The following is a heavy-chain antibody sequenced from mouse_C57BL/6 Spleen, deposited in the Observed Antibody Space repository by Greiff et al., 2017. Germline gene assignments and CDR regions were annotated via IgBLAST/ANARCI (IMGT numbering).Heavy chain of an antibody. CDR2: IDPSASET. D-gene: IGHD1-1*01. CDR1: GYTFTSYR. J-gene: IGHJ2*01. CDR3: ARGGYGSSYFDY. Sequence: QVQLKQPGAELVRPGSSVKMSCKASGYTFTSYRMHWVKQSPIQGLEWIGNIDPSASETHYNQKFKEKATLTVDKSSSTAYMQLSNLTSEDSAVYYCARGGYGSSYFDYWGQGTTLTVSS. V-gene: IGHV1-52*01.